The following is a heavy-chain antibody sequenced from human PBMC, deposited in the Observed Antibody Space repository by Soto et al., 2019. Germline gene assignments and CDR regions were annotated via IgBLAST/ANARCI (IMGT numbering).Heavy chain of an antibody. V-gene: IGHV4-31*03. CDR1: GGSISSGGYY. CDR3: AGGEDSYGTSLQPMDV. Sequence: SETLSLTCTVSGGSISSGGYYWSWIRQHPGKGLEWIGYIYYSGSTYYNPSLKSRVTISVDTSKNQFSLKLSSVTAADTAVYYCAGGEDSYGTSLQPMDVWGQGTTVTVSS. J-gene: IGHJ6*02. D-gene: IGHD5-18*01. CDR2: IYYSGST.